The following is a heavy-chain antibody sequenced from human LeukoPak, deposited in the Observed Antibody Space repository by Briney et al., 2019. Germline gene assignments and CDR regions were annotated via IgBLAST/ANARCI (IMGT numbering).Heavy chain of an antibody. CDR3: ARAARDGYNYYYYYYMDV. V-gene: IGHV1-2*02. CDR1: GYTFTGYY. Sequence: EASVKVSCKASGYTFTGYYMHWVRQPPGQGLEWVGWINPHSGGTNYAQKFQGRVTMTRNTSISTAYMELSSLRSEDTAVYYCARAARDGYNYYYYYYMDVWGKGTTVTISS. J-gene: IGHJ6*03. D-gene: IGHD5-24*01. CDR2: INPHSGGT.